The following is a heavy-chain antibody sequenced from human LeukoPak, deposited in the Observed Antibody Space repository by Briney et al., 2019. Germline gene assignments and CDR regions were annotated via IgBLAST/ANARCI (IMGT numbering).Heavy chain of an antibody. D-gene: IGHD3-10*01. Sequence: PGGSLRLSCAASGFTFSDSYMAWVRQAPGKGVEWVAYISGSGHDINYSESAKGRFTISRDNAKNSLYLQMNSLRAEDTAVYYCATLLLVCEACHNDYWGQGTLVTVSS. CDR3: ATLLLVCEACHNDY. J-gene: IGHJ4*02. CDR1: GFTFSDSY. CDR2: ISGSGHDI. V-gene: IGHV3-11*04.